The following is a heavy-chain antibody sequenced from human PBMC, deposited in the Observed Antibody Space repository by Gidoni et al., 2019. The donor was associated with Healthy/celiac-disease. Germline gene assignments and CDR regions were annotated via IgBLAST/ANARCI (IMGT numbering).Heavy chain of an antibody. V-gene: IGHV3-21*01. Sequence: EVQLVESGGGLVKPGGSLRLSCAASGFTFRSYSMNGVRQAPGKGLEWVSSISSSSSYIYYADSVKGRFTISRDNAKNSLYLQMNSLRAEDTAVYYCARRTGGSSGYFSIDYWGQGTLVTVSS. CDR2: ISSSSSYI. D-gene: IGHD3-22*01. CDR1: GFTFRSYS. CDR3: ARRTGGSSGYFSIDY. J-gene: IGHJ4*02.